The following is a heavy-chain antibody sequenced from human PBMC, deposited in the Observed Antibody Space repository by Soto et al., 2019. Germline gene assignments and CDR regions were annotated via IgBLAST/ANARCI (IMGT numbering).Heavy chain of an antibody. CDR1: GVTFSSYA. CDR3: ARGLGYGGSYGMDV. D-gene: IGHD5-18*01. J-gene: IGHJ6*04. CDR2: IIPIFGTA. V-gene: IGHV1-69*13. Sequence: SVKFSCKSSGVTFSSYAISWVRQAPGQGLEWMGGIIPIFGTANYAQKFQGRVTITADESTSTAYMELSSLRSEDTAVYYCARGLGYGGSYGMDVWSKGSTVTVSS.